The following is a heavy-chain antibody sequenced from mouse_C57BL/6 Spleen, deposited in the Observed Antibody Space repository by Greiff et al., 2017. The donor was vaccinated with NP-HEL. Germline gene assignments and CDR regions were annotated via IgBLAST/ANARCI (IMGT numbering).Heavy chain of an antibody. J-gene: IGHJ3*01. V-gene: IGHV1-76*01. CDR2: IYPGSGNT. CDR1: GYTFTDYY. Sequence: VHLVESGAELVRPGASVKLSCKASGYTFTDYYINWVKQRPGQGLEWIARIYPGSGNTYYNEKFKGKATLTAEKSSSTAYMQLSSLTSEDSAVSFFARGTAQARACFAYWGQGTLVTVSA. CDR3: ARGTAQARACFAY. D-gene: IGHD3-2*02.